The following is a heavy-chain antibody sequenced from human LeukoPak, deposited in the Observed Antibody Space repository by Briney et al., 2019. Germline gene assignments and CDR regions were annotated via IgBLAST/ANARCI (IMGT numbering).Heavy chain of an antibody. CDR2: ISGSGGST. CDR3: AKDTYYYGSGSPGDY. CDR1: GFTFSSYA. D-gene: IGHD3-10*01. V-gene: IGHV3-23*01. J-gene: IGHJ4*02. Sequence: GGSLRLSCAASGFTFSSYAMSWVRQAPGKGLEWVSAISGSGGSTYYADSVKRRFTISRDNSKNTLYLQMNSLRAEDTAVYYCAKDTYYYGSGSPGDYWGQGTLVTVSS.